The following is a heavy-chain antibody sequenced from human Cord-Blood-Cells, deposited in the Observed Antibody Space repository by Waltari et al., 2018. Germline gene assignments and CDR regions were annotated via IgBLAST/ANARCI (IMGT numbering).Heavy chain of an antibody. Sequence: QLQLQESGPGLVKPSETLSLTCTVSGGSISSSSYYWGWIRQPPGKGLEWIGSIYYSGSTYYTPALKSRVTISVDTSKNQFSLKLSSVTAADTAVYYGARHVACGGFYYYYYMDVWGKGTTVTVSS. CDR2: IYYSGST. J-gene: IGHJ6*03. CDR1: GGSISSSSYY. V-gene: IGHV4-39*01. CDR3: ARHVACGGFYYYYYMDV.